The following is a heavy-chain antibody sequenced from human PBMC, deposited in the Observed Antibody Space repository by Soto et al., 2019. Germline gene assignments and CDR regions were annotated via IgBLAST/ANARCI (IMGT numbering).Heavy chain of an antibody. CDR2: IYYSGST. CDR1: GGSISSYY. D-gene: IGHD4-4*01. Sequence: SETLSLTCTVSGGSISSYYWSWIRQPPGKGLEWIGYIYYSGSTNYNPSLKSRVTISVDTSKNQFSLKLSSVTAADTAVYYCARDHGGLHPYYMDVWGKGTTVTVSS. CDR3: ARDHGGLHPYYMDV. V-gene: IGHV4-59*01. J-gene: IGHJ6*03.